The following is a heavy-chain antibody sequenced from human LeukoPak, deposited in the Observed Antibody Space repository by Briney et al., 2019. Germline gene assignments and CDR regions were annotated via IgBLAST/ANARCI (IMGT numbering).Heavy chain of an antibody. CDR1: GYTFTSYG. J-gene: IGHJ6*03. Sequence: GASVTVSCKASGYTFTSYGISWVRQAPGQGLEWMGWISAYNGNTNYAQKLQGRVTMTTDTSTSTAYMELRSLRSDDTAVYYCARGDGDYVYYYYMDVWGKGTTVTVSS. CDR3: ARGDGDYVYYYYMDV. CDR2: ISAYNGNT. D-gene: IGHD4-17*01. V-gene: IGHV1-18*01.